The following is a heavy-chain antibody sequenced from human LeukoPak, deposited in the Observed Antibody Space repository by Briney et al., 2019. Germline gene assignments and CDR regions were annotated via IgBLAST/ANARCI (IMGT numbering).Heavy chain of an antibody. D-gene: IGHD3-22*01. J-gene: IGHJ3*02. CDR3: ASKLSYYDSSGFYLGRAFDI. CDR2: IYHSGST. CDR1: GYSMSSGYL. V-gene: IGHV4-38-2*02. Sequence: SETLSLTCSVSGYSMSSGYLWGWIRQPPGKGLEWIGTIYHSGSTYYNPSLKSRATMSVDMSKNQVSLKLSSVTAADTAVYFCASKLSYYDSSGFYLGRAFDIWGQGTMVTVSS.